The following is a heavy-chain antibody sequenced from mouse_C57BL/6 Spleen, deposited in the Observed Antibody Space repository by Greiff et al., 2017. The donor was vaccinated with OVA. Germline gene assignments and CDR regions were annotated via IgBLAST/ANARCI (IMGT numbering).Heavy chain of an antibody. J-gene: IGHJ2*01. D-gene: IGHD2-4*01. CDR2: IYPGSGYT. CDR1: GYSFTSYY. V-gene: IGHV1-66*01. CDR3: ARSYDYGYWDY. Sequence: VQVVESGPELVKPGASVKISCKASGYSFTSYYIHWVKQRPGQGLEWIGCIYPGSGYTKYNAKFKGKATLTADTSSSTAYMQLSSLTSEDSAVYYCARSYDYGYWDYWGQGTTLTVSS.